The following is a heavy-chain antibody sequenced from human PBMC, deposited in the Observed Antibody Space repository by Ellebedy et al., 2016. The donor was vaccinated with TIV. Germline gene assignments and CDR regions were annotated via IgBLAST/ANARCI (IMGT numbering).Heavy chain of an antibody. CDR3: ARGVAGWSYYYYGMDV. D-gene: IGHD6-19*01. Sequence: SVKVSXXASGGTFSSYAISWVRQAPGQGLEWMGGIIPIFGTANYAQKFQGRVTITADESTSTAYMELSSLRSEDTAVYYCARGVAGWSYYYYGMDVWGQGTTVTVSS. CDR1: GGTFSSYA. CDR2: IIPIFGTA. J-gene: IGHJ6*02. V-gene: IGHV1-69*13.